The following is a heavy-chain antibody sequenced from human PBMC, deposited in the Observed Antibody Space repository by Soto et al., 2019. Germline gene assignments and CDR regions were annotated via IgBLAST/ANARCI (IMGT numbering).Heavy chain of an antibody. CDR1: GGSISSGGYS. Sequence: SETLSLTFAVSGGSISSGGYSWSWIRQPPGKGLEWIGYIYHSGSTYYNPSLKSRVTISVDRSKNQFSLKLSSVTAADTAVYYCARDQLDPYRGYYGMDVWGQGTTVTVSS. V-gene: IGHV4-30-2*01. CDR3: ARDQLDPYRGYYGMDV. CDR2: IYHSGST. D-gene: IGHD6-6*01. J-gene: IGHJ6*02.